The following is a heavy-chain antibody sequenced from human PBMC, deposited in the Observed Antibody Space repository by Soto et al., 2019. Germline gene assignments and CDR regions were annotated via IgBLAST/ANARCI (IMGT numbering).Heavy chain of an antibody. J-gene: IGHJ4*02. CDR1: GYTFTGYY. CDR3: VRSQYYYDSTNYYPDFDH. D-gene: IGHD3-22*01. Sequence: ASVKVSCKASGYTFTGYYMHWVRQAPGQGLEWMGWINPNSGGTNYAQKFQGWVTMTRDTSISTAYMELSRLRSDDTAVYYCVRSQYYYDSTNYYPDFDHWGQGTLVTVSS. V-gene: IGHV1-2*04. CDR2: INPNSGGT.